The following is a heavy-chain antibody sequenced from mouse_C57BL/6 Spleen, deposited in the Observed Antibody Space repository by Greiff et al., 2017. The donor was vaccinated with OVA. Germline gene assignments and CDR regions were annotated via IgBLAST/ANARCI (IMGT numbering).Heavy chain of an antibody. D-gene: IGHD1-1*01. CDR1: GYTFTNYW. J-gene: IGHJ1*03. CDR3: ARSGATTVVATRYFDV. V-gene: IGHV1-63*01. Sequence: VKLQQSGAELVRPGTSVKMSCKASGYTFTNYWIGWAKQRPGHGLEWIGDIYPGGGYTNYNEKFKGKATLTADKSSSTAYMQFSSLTSEDSAIYYCARSGATTVVATRYFDVWGTGTTVTVSS. CDR2: IYPGGGYT.